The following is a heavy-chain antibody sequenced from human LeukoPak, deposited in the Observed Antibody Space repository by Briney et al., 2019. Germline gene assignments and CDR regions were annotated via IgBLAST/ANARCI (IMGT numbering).Heavy chain of an antibody. D-gene: IGHD3-3*01. CDR2: VYYSGST. J-gene: IGHJ3*02. CDR1: GDSISSYY. V-gene: IGHV4-59*01. CDR3: ARATAYLRFLEWLLDAFDI. Sequence: PSETLSLTCTVSGDSISSYYWSWIRQPPGKGLEWIGYVYYSGSTNYNPSLKSRVTISVDTSKNQFSLKLRSVTAADTAVYYCARATAYLRFLEWLLDAFDIWGQGTMVTISS.